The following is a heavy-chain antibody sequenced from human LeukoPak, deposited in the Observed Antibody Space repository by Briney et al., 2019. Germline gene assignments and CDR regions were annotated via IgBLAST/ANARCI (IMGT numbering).Heavy chain of an antibody. CDR1: GFTFNAFG. CDR2: IGTTSGAI. D-gene: IGHD2-21*02. CDR3: ARFRTWGDKAFDY. V-gene: IGHV3-48*01. Sequence: GGSLRPSCAASGFTFNAFGMNWVRQAPGKGLEWVSYIGTTSGAIYYADSVKGRFTISRDSAKNSLYLQMNSLRAEDTAVCYCARFRTWGDKAFDYWGQGTLVTVSA. J-gene: IGHJ4*02.